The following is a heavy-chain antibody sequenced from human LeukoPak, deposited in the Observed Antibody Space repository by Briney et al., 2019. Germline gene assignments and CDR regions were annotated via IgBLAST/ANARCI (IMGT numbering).Heavy chain of an antibody. CDR1: GLNFDDSA. CDR3: AKGHFGAGHY. D-gene: IGHD3-3*01. Sequence: GGSLRLSCVASGLNFDDSAMHWFRQPPGRGLQWVSLITGDGGTTSYAGSVKGRFTISRDNSKNSLYLHMNSLGNEDTALYYCAKGHFGAGHYWGQGTLVTVSS. V-gene: IGHV3-43*02. J-gene: IGHJ4*02. CDR2: ITGDGGTT.